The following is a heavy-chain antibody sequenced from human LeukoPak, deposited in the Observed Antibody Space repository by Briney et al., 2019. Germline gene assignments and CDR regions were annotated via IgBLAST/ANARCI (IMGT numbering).Heavy chain of an antibody. CDR3: ARDGGDAEYFQH. CDR2: INHRGNT. CDR1: GGSFSGNF. D-gene: IGHD2-21*02. Sequence: SETLCLTCAVYGGSFSGNFWSWVRQPPGKGREWIGEINHRGNTNHNPSLKSRVTISIDTSKNQFSLKLSSVTAANTAVYYCARDGGDAEYFQHWGQGTLVTVSS. V-gene: IGHV4-34*01. J-gene: IGHJ1*01.